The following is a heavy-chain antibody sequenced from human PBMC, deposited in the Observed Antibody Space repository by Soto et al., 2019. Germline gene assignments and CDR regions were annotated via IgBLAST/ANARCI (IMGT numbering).Heavy chain of an antibody. CDR2: IWYDGSNK. V-gene: IGHV3-33*01. CDR3: ARGSYYYDSSGYVDY. J-gene: IGHJ4*02. Sequence: ESGGGVVQPGRSLRLSCAASGFTFSSYGMHWVRQAPGKGLEWVAVIWYDGSNKYYADSVKGRFTISRDNSKNTLYLQMNSLRAEDTAVYYCARGSYYYDSSGYVDYWGQGTLVTVSS. D-gene: IGHD3-22*01. CDR1: GFTFSSYG.